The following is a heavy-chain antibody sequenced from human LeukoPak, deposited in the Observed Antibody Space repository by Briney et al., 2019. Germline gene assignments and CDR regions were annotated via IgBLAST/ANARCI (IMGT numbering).Heavy chain of an antibody. D-gene: IGHD1/OR15-1a*01. CDR3: VKSNNLGGDY. Sequence: GGSLRLSCAASGFTFSSYSMNWVRQAPGKGLEWVSYISSTSSTIYYADSVKGRFTISRDNSKKTVYLQMQSLRVEDTAVYYCVKSNNLGGDYWGQGTLVTVSS. CDR1: GFTFSSYS. V-gene: IGHV3-48*01. J-gene: IGHJ4*02. CDR2: ISSTSSTI.